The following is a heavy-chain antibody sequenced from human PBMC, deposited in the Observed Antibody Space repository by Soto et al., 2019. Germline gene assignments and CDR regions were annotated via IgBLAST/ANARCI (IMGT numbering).Heavy chain of an antibody. J-gene: IGHJ4*02. CDR3: AREEAAIFDN. CDR2: ISYDGSHK. Sequence: QVRLVESGGGVVQPGRSLRLSCSASKFTFSSYAMHWVRQAPGKGLEWVAVISYDGSHKNHADSVKGRFIISRDNSEDTLYLQMNSLRTEDTAVYYCAREEAAIFDNWGQGTLVTVSS. V-gene: IGHV3-30-3*01. D-gene: IGHD2-2*02. CDR1: KFTFSSYA.